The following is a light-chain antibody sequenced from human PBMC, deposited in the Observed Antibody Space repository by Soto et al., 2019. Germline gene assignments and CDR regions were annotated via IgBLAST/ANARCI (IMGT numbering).Light chain of an antibody. CDR1: QSVNIH. J-gene: IGKJ5*01. CDR2: DAS. CDR3: QQRSKWPPD. Sequence: EIVLTQSPVTLSLSPGERATLSCRASQSVNIHLAWYQQKPGQAPRLLIYDASHRASGIPARFSGSGSGTDFTLTISSLEPEDFAVYYCQQRSKWPPDFGQGTRLVIK. V-gene: IGKV3-11*01.